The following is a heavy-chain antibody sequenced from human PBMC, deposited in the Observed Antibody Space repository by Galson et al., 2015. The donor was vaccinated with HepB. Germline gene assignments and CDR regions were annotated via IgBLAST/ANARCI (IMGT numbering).Heavy chain of an antibody. V-gene: IGHV3-23*01. Sequence: SLRLSCAASGFTFSNTGMSWVRQAPGKGLEWVSSINGGGDNTYYADSVKGRFTISRDNSKNTLYLQMNSLRAEDTAVYYCAKGRTGTFFDYWGQGTLVTVYS. CDR3: AKGRTGTFFDY. D-gene: IGHD1-7*01. CDR2: INGGGDNT. J-gene: IGHJ4*02. CDR1: GFTFSNTG.